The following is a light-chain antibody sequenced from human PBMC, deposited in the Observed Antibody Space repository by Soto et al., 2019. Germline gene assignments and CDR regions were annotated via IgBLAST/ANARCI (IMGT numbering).Light chain of an antibody. J-gene: IGKJ1*01. CDR2: CAS. CDR1: QRILYSFNTKNY. CDR3: QQYYSTPRT. Sequence: DIVMTQSPDSLAVSLGERANINCKSSQRILYSFNTKNYLVWYQQTPGQTPKRHIYCASTRKSGVPYRFSGSWSGTDFTLTISSLQAEDVAVYYCQQYYSTPRTFGQGTKVEIK. V-gene: IGKV4-1*01.